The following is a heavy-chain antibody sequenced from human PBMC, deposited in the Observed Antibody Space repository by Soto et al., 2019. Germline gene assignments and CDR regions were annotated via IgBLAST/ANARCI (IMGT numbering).Heavy chain of an antibody. V-gene: IGHV1-18*01. CDR3: ARGYPYDFWSGYSDAFDI. CDR1: GYTFTSYG. D-gene: IGHD3-3*01. Sequence: ASVKVSCKASGYTFTSYGISWVRQAPGQGLEWMGWISAYNGNTNYAQKLQGRVTMTTDTSTSTAYMELRSLRSDDTAVYYCARGYPYDFWSGYSDAFDIWGQGTMVTVSS. J-gene: IGHJ3*02. CDR2: ISAYNGNT.